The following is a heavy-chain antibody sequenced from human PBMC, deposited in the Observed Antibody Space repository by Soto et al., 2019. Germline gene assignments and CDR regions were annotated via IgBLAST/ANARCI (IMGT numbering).Heavy chain of an antibody. V-gene: IGHV4-39*01. CDR1: GGSISSSSYY. D-gene: IGHD2-15*01. Sequence: SETLSLTCTVSGGSISSSSYYWGWIRQPPGKGLEWIGSIYYSGSTYYNPSLKSRVTISVDTSKNQFSLKLSSVTAADTAVYYCASGVGYCSGGSCEDDAFDIWGQGTMVTVSS. J-gene: IGHJ3*02. CDR3: ASGVGYCSGGSCEDDAFDI. CDR2: IYYSGST.